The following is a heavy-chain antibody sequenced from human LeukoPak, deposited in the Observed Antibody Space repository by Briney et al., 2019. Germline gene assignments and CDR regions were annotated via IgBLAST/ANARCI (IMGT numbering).Heavy chain of an antibody. CDR1: GFNFSDYY. CDR3: ASGQIDY. CDR2: IYSGGST. Sequence: GGSLRLSCTASGFNFSDYYMSWIRQAPGKGLEWVSVIYSGGSTYYADSVKGRFTISRDNSKNTLYLQMNSLRAEDTAVYYCASGQIDYWGQGTLVTVSS. J-gene: IGHJ4*02. V-gene: IGHV3-53*05.